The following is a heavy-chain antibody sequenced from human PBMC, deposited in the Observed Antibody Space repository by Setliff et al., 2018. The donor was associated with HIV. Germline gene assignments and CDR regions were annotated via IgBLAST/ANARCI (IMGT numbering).Heavy chain of an antibody. CDR3: ASSGYNYGGYYMDV. V-gene: IGHV3-7*03. J-gene: IGHJ6*03. D-gene: IGHD5-18*01. CDR1: GFTFSSCW. CDR2: IKQDGSEK. Sequence: PGGSLRLSCAASGFTFSSCWVTWVRQGPGKGLEWVANIKQDGSEKYYVDSVKGRFTISRDNGKNSLYLQMSSLRAEDTAVYYCASSGYNYGGYYMDVWGKGTTVTVSS.